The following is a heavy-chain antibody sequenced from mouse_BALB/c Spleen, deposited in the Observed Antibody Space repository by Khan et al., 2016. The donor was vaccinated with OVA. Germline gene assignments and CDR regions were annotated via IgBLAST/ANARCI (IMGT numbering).Heavy chain of an antibody. CDR1: GFTFSDYY. CDR2: ISDGGNYT. Sequence: EVELVESGGGLVNPGGSLKLSCAASGFTFSDYYMYWVRQTPEKRLEWVATISDGGNYTYYPDDLKGRFTISRDNAKNSLYLQMGSLKSEETAMYYCARDYDYDGYYTMDYWGQGTSVTVSS. CDR3: ARDYDYDGYYTMDY. D-gene: IGHD2-4*01. J-gene: IGHJ4*01. V-gene: IGHV5-4*02.